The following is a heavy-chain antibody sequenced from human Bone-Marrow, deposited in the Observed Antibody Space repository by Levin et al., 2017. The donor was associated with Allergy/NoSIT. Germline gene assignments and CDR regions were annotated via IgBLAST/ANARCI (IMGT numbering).Heavy chain of an antibody. V-gene: IGHV1-2*06. CDR1: GYTFTGYY. CDR2: INPNSGGT. CDR3: ATRIAAEGTGGY. D-gene: IGHD6-13*01. J-gene: IGHJ4*02. Sequence: GESLKISCKASGYTFTGYYMHWVRQAPGQGLEWMGRINPNSGGTNYAQKFQGRVTMTRDTSISTAYMELSRLRSDDTAVYYCATRIAAEGTGGYWGQGTLVTVSS.